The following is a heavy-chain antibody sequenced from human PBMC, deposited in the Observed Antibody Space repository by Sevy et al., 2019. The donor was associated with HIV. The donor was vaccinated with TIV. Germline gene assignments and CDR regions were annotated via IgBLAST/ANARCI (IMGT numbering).Heavy chain of an antibody. D-gene: IGHD2-2*01. V-gene: IGHV1-24*01. Sequence: ASVKVSCKVSGSTLTRLSMHWVRQAPGKGLEWMASFDPEDGKTVYAQKFQGRVTMTEDTSTDTAYMGLSSLRSEDTAVYYCARDRGFSSTSEYGMDVWGQGTTVTVSS. CDR1: GSTLTRLS. CDR2: FDPEDGKT. CDR3: ARDRGFSSTSEYGMDV. J-gene: IGHJ6*02.